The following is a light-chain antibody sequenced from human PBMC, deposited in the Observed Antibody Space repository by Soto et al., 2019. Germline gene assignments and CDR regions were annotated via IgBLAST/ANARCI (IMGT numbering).Light chain of an antibody. CDR2: EAS. V-gene: IGKV1-5*03. J-gene: IGKJ1*01. Sequence: DVRMTQSPSTLSASVGDRVTITCRASQSISSWLAWYQQKPGKAPKLLIYEASTLESGVPLRFSGSGSGTEFILTISSLQPDDFATYYCQQYDTYWTFGQGTK. CDR3: QQYDTYWT. CDR1: QSISSW.